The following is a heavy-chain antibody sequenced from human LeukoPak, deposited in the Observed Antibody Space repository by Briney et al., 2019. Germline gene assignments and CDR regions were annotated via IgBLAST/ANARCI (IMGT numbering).Heavy chain of an antibody. D-gene: IGHD2-8*01. CDR1: AFIFSGHW. CDR3: ARPPNILGDAFDI. Sequence: PGGSLRLSCEGSAFIFSGHWMNWVRQTPGRGLEWVASIKEDGSERQYVDSVKGRFTISRDNAKNSLYLQMNSLRAEDTPVYYCARPPNILGDAFDIWGQGTMVTVSS. V-gene: IGHV3-7*03. J-gene: IGHJ3*02. CDR2: IKEDGSER.